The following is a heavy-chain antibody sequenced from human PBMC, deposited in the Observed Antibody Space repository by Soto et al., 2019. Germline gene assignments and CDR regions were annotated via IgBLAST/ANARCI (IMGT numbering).Heavy chain of an antibody. V-gene: IGHV5-10-1*01. Sequence: GEPLKISYKGSGYSFTSYWISWVRQMPGKGLEWMGRIDPSDSYTNYSPSFQGHVTISADKSISTAYLQWSSLKASDTAMYYCATPIEAAGTYYYYGMDVWGQGTTVTVSS. D-gene: IGHD6-13*01. CDR2: IDPSDSYT. CDR1: GYSFTSYW. J-gene: IGHJ6*02. CDR3: ATPIEAAGTYYYYGMDV.